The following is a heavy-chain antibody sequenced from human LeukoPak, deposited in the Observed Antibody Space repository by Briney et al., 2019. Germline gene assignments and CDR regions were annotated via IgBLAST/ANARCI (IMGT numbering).Heavy chain of an antibody. CDR3: ARNPPSAPMVLQSDY. V-gene: IGHV1-18*01. Sequence: PGASVKVSCKASGYTFTSYGISWVRQAPGQGLEWMGWISVYNGNTNYAKKVQGRVTMTTDTSTSTAYMELRSLRSDDTAVYYCARNPPSAPMVLQSDYWGQGTLVTVSS. D-gene: IGHD3-10*01. CDR1: GYTFTSYG. J-gene: IGHJ4*02. CDR2: ISVYNGNT.